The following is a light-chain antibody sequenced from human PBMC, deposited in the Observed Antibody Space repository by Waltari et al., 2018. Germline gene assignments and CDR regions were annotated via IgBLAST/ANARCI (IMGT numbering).Light chain of an antibody. Sequence: QLVLTQSPSASASLGPSLKLTCTLRSAHRTTANAWLQKRPEQGPRYLMKVNSDGSHNKGNGIPDRFSCSSCGAERYLPISSLQSEDEADYYCQTGGHGTWVVGGGTNLTVL. CDR1: SAHRTTA. CDR2: VNSDGSH. V-gene: IGLV4-69*01. CDR3: QTGGHGTWV. J-gene: IGLJ3*02.